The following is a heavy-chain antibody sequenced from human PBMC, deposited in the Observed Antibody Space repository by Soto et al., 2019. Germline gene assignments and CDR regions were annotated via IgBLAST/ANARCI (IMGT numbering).Heavy chain of an antibody. J-gene: IGHJ4*02. Sequence: ASVKVSCKASGYTFTGYYMHWVRQAPGQGLEWMGWINPNSGGTNYAQKFQGRVTMTRDTSISTAYMELSRLRSDDTAVYYCARGRLAYCGGDCGYNFDYWGQGTLVTVSS. D-gene: IGHD2-21*02. V-gene: IGHV1-2*02. CDR2: INPNSGGT. CDR1: GYTFTGYY. CDR3: ARGRLAYCGGDCGYNFDY.